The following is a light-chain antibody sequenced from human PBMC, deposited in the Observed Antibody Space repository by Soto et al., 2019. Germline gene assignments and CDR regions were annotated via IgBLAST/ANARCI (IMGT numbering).Light chain of an antibody. Sequence: IQLTQSPSSLSASVGGSVTISCRASQGISSFLAWYQQKPGKAPKLLIYAASTLQSGVPSRFSGSGYGTDFNLTISSLQTEDFATYFCQQLNSYPITFGQGARLEIK. CDR3: QQLNSYPIT. V-gene: IGKV1-9*01. CDR1: QGISSF. CDR2: AAS. J-gene: IGKJ5*01.